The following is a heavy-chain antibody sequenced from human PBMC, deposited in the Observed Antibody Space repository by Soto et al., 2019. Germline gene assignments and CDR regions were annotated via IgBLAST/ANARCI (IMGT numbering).Heavy chain of an antibody. V-gene: IGHV3-30-3*01. J-gene: IGHJ6*02. CDR1: GFTFSSYA. CDR3: ASQTSGYYYYGMDV. Sequence: PGGSLRLSCAASGFTFSSYAMHWVRQAPGKGLEWVAVILSDGSNKWYVDSVKGRFTISRDNSKNTLYLQMNSLRAEDTAVYYCASQTSGYYYYGMDVWGQGTTVTVSS. CDR2: ILSDGSNK.